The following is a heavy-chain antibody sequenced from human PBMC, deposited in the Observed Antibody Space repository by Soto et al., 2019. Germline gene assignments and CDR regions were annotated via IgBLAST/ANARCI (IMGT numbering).Heavy chain of an antibody. CDR1: GDSISSDYYH. J-gene: IGHJ6*02. V-gene: IGHV4-30-4*08. CDR2: IYHSGSI. Sequence: SETLSLTYTVSGDSISSDYYHWTWIRQSPGKGLEWIGYIYHSGSILYNPSLKSRVTISVDTSKNQFSLHLTSVTAADTAVYFCAREDDGGDSLDVWGQGTTVTVSS. D-gene: IGHD2-21*02. CDR3: AREDDGGDSLDV.